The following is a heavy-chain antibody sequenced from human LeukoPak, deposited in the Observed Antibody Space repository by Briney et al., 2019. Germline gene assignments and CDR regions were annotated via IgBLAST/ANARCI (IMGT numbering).Heavy chain of an antibody. CDR3: AREAAAGRDSSSKTVDY. V-gene: IGHV3-11*01. CDR1: GFTFSDYY. D-gene: IGHD6-6*01. CDR2: ISSSGSTI. Sequence: GGSLRLSCAPSGFTFSDYYMSSIPQAPRKGLERVSYISSSGSTIYYADSVKGRFTISRDNAKNSLYLQMNSLRAEDTAVYYCAREAAAGRDSSSKTVDYWGQGTLVTVSS. J-gene: IGHJ4*02.